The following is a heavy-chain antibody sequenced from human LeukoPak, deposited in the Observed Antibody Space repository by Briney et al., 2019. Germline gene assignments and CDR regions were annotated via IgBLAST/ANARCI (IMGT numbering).Heavy chain of an antibody. CDR3: ARGSDDILTGQYAFDM. D-gene: IGHD3-9*01. Sequence: PGRALRLSCAASGFTFSSYGMHWVRQAPGEGLEWVAVIWYDGSNKYYADSVKGRFTISRDNSKNTLYLQMNSLRAEDTAVYYCARGSDDILTGQYAFDMWGQGTMVTVSS. V-gene: IGHV3-33*01. CDR2: IWYDGSNK. CDR1: GFTFSSYG. J-gene: IGHJ3*02.